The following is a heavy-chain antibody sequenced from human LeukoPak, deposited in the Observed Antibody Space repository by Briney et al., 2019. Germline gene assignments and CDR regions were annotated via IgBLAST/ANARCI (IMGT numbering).Heavy chain of an antibody. CDR3: ARDLGD. Sequence: PGGSLRLSCAASGFTFSSYSMNWVRQAPGKGLEWVSCISSGGNYTFYADSVKGRFTISTDNAKNSLYLQMNSLTAEDTAVYYCARDLGDWGQGTLVTVSS. V-gene: IGHV3-21*01. J-gene: IGHJ4*02. CDR1: GFTFSSYS. CDR2: ISSGGNYT.